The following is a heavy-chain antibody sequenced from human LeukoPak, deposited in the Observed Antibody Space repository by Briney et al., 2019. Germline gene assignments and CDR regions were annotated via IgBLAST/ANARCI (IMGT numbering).Heavy chain of an antibody. J-gene: IGHJ4*02. Sequence: SETLSLTCTVSGGSISSSSYYWGWIRQPPGKGLEWIGSIYYSGSTYYNPSLKSRVTISVDTSKNQFSLKLSSVTAADTAVYYCARDAIASAGKAPLYWGQGTLVTVSS. CDR2: IYYSGST. V-gene: IGHV4-39*07. D-gene: IGHD6-13*01. CDR1: GGSISSSSYY. CDR3: ARDAIASAGKAPLY.